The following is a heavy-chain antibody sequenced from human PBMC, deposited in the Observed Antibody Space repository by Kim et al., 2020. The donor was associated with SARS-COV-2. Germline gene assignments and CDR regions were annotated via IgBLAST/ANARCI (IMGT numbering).Heavy chain of an antibody. CDR3: AKDPWGVTTHYYYYGMDV. CDR2: ISGSGGST. CDR1: GFTFSSYA. J-gene: IGHJ6*02. V-gene: IGHV3-23*01. Sequence: GGSLRLSCAASGFTFSSYAMSWVRQAPGKGLEWVSAISGSGGSTYYADSVKGRFTISRDNSKNTLYLQMNSLRAEDTAVYYCAKDPWGVTTHYYYYGMDVWGQGTQVTLSS. D-gene: IGHD4-4*01.